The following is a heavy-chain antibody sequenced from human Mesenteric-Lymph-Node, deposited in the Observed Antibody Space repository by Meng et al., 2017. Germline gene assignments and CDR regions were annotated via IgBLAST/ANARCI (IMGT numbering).Heavy chain of an antibody. D-gene: IGHD2-21*01. J-gene: IGHJ4*02. CDR1: GGSVSSGSYY. CDR2: IYYSGST. CDR3: ASFDHIPRRNYFDY. V-gene: IGHV4-61*01. Sequence: QVQLQESGPGLVRPSETLSLTCTVSGGSVSSGSYYWSWIRQPPGKGLEWIGYIYYSGSTFYNPSLKSRVTISIDKSKNQFSLNLNSMTAADTAVYYCASFDHIPRRNYFDYWGQGTLVTVSS.